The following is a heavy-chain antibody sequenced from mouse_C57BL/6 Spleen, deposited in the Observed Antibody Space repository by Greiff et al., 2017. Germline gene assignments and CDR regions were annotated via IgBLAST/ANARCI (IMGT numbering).Heavy chain of an antibody. CDR3: ATAYYGSRYWYFDV. CDR1: GYTFTSYN. Sequence: QVQLKQSGAELVRPGASVKMSCKASGYTFTSYNMHWVKQTPRQGLEWIGAIYPGNGDTSYNQKFKGKATLTVDKSSSTAYMQLSSLTSEDSAVYLCATAYYGSRYWYFDVWGTGTTVTASS. J-gene: IGHJ1*03. CDR2: IYPGNGDT. D-gene: IGHD1-1*01. V-gene: IGHV1-12*01.